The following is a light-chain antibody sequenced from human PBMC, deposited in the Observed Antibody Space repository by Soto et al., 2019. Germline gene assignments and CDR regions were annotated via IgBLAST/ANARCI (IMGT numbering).Light chain of an antibody. J-gene: IGLJ2*01. V-gene: IGLV4-60*02. CDR1: SGHSTYI. CDR2: LEGSGSY. Sequence: HLVLTQSYSASASLGSSVKLTCTMSSGHSTYISAWHQQQPGKAPRYLMRLEGSGSYNKGSGVPDRFSGSSSGADLYLTISNLQFEDEDDYYGETWDSKTRVFGGRTKLAVL. CDR3: ETWDSKTRV.